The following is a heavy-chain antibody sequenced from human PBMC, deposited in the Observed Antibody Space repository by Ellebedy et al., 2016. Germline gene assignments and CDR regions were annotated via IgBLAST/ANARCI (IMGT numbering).Heavy chain of an antibody. Sequence: SETLSLXXTVSGGSISSGGYYWSWIRQHPGKGLEWIGYIYYSGSTYYNPSLKSRVTISVDTSKNQFSLKLSSVTAADTAVYYCARKLDGTYIDYWGRGTLVTVSS. CDR1: GGSISSGGYY. CDR2: IYYSGST. J-gene: IGHJ4*02. V-gene: IGHV4-31*03. D-gene: IGHD6-13*01. CDR3: ARKLDGTYIDY.